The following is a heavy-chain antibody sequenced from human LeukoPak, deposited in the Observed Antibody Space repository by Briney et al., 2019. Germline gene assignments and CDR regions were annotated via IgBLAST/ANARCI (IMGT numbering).Heavy chain of an antibody. J-gene: IGHJ4*02. Sequence: SETLSLTCAGYGGSFSGYYWSWIRQPAGKGLEWIGRIYTSGSTNYNPSLKSRVTMSIDTSKNQFSLKLNSVTAADTAVYYCAREYGDFDYWGQGTLVTVSS. V-gene: IGHV4-4*07. CDR1: GGSFSGYY. CDR2: IYTSGST. D-gene: IGHD4-17*01. CDR3: AREYGDFDY.